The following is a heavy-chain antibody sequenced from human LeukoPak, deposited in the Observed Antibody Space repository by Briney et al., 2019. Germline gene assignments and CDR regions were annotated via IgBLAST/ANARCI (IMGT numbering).Heavy chain of an antibody. CDR2: INPNSGGT. CDR1: GYTFTGYY. D-gene: IGHD3-22*01. J-gene: IGHJ3*02. Sequence: ASVTVSCKASGYTFTGYYMHWVRQAPGQGLEWMGRINPNSGGTNYAQKFQGRVTMTRDTSISTAYMELSRLRSDDTAVYYCARRPAYYYDSSGVNDAFDIWGQGTMVTVSS. CDR3: ARRPAYYYDSSGVNDAFDI. V-gene: IGHV1-2*06.